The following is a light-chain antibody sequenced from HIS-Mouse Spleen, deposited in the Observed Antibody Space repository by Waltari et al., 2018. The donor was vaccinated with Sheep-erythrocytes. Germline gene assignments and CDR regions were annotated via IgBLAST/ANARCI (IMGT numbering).Light chain of an antibody. CDR2: QDS. Sequence: SYELTQPPSVSVSPGQTASITCSGDNLGDKYACWYPQKPGQSPVLVIYQDSKRPSGIPERLSGSNSGNTATLTISGTQAMDEADYYCQAWDSSTAVFGGGTKLTVL. CDR1: NLGDKY. V-gene: IGLV3-1*01. J-gene: IGLJ2*01. CDR3: QAWDSSTAV.